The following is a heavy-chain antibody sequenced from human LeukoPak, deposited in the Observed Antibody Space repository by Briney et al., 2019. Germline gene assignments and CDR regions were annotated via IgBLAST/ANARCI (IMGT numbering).Heavy chain of an antibody. CDR3: ASQPYYDSSGYYFY. Sequence: PSETLSLTCIVSGDSIISNSYWWAWIRQPPGKGLEWIGSIYHSGSTFYNPSLKSRVTISINTSKNQFSLKLSSVTAADTAVYYCASQPYYDSSGYYFYGGQGTLVTVSS. CDR2: IYHSGST. CDR1: GDSIISNSYW. D-gene: IGHD3-22*01. J-gene: IGHJ4*02. V-gene: IGHV4-39*01.